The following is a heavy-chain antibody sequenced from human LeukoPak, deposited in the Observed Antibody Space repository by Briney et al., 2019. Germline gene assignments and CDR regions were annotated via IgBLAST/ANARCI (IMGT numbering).Heavy chain of an antibody. CDR1: GGSINSYY. D-gene: IGHD3-22*01. CDR2: IYYSGST. CDR3: ARHGGYYDSSGYSDY. V-gene: IGHV4-59*08. Sequence: SETLSLTCTVSGGSINSYYWSWIRQPPGKGLEWIGYIYYSGSTNYNPSLKSRVTISVDTSKNQFSLRLSSVTAADTAVYYCARHGGYYDSSGYSDYWGQGTLVTVSS. J-gene: IGHJ4*02.